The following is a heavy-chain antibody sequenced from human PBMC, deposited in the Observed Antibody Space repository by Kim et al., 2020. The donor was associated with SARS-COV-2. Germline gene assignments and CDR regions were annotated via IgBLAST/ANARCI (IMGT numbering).Heavy chain of an antibody. D-gene: IGHD1-26*01. V-gene: IGHV3-23*01. J-gene: IGHJ4*02. CDR3: AKAGNTGNYFGD. CDR1: GFTFSSSA. Sequence: WGSLRLSCAASGFTFSSSAMSWVRQAPGKGLEWVSAISGSGGSTYYADSVKGRFTISRDNSKNTLYLQMNSLRAEDTAVYYCAKAGNTGNYFGDWGQGTLVTVSS. CDR2: ISGSGGST.